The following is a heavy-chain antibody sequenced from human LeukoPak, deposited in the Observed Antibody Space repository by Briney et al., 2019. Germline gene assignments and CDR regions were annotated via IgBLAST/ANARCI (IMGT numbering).Heavy chain of an antibody. Sequence: GGSLRLSCAAPGFTFSSYWMHWVRQAPGKGLVWVSRINSDGSSTSYADSVKGRFTISRDSAKNTLYLQMNSLRAEDTAVYYCARVGYGGTWYVDYWGQGTLVTVSS. CDR1: GFTFSSYW. J-gene: IGHJ4*02. CDR2: INSDGSST. CDR3: ARVGYGGTWYVDY. D-gene: IGHD6-13*01. V-gene: IGHV3-74*01.